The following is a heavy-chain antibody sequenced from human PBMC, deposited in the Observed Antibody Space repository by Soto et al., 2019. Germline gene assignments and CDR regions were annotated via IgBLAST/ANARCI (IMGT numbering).Heavy chain of an antibody. V-gene: IGHV5-51*01. CDR3: ATTILTGYYYYGMDV. J-gene: IGHJ6*02. D-gene: IGHD3-9*01. CDR2: IYPGDSDT. CDR1: GYSFTSYW. Sequence: GESLKISCKGSGYSFTSYWIGWVRQMPGKGLEWMGIIYPGDSDTRYSPSFQGQVTISADKSISTAYLQWSSLKASDTAMYYCATTILTGYYYYGMDVWGQGTRVTVSS.